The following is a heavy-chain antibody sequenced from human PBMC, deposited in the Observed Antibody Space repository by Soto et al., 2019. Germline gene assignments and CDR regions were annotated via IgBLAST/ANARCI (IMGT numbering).Heavy chain of an antibody. Sequence: QVQLVESGGGLVKPGGSLRLSCAASGFTFSDYYMSWIRQAPGKGLEWVSYISSSSSYTNYADSVKGRFTISRDNAKNSLYLQMNSLRAEDTAVDYCARVRYYGSGSGGSYYFDYWGQGTLVTVSS. CDR2: ISSSSSYT. V-gene: IGHV3-11*05. J-gene: IGHJ4*02. D-gene: IGHD3-10*01. CDR1: GFTFSDYY. CDR3: ARVRYYGSGSGGSYYFDY.